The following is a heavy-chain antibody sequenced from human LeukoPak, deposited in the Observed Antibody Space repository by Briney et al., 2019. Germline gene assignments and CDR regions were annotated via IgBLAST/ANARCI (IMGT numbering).Heavy chain of an antibody. Sequence: PGGSLRLSCAASGFTFSSYAMHWVRQAPGKGLEWVAVISYDGSNKYYADSVKGRFTISRDNSKNTLYLQMNSLRAEDTAVYYCARSIAAAGDFGYWGQGTLVTVSS. CDR2: ISYDGSNK. CDR3: ARSIAAAGDFGY. V-gene: IGHV3-30-3*01. J-gene: IGHJ4*02. CDR1: GFTFSSYA. D-gene: IGHD6-13*01.